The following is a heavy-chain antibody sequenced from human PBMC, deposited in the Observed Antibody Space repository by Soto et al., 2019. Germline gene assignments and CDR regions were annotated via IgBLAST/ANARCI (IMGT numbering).Heavy chain of an antibody. CDR2: INPKSGGT. CDR1: GYTFSGHY. D-gene: IGHD6-13*01. J-gene: IGHJ4*02. Sequence: QVQLVQSGAEVMKPGASVKVSCNVTGYTFSGHYLHWVRQAPGQGLEWMGWINPKSGGTNYAQKFQDRVTMTADTSVSAASMELTSLRYDDTAVFYCARGLYSSPAYFFDSWGQGTLVTVSS. V-gene: IGHV1-2*02. CDR3: ARGLYSSPAYFFDS.